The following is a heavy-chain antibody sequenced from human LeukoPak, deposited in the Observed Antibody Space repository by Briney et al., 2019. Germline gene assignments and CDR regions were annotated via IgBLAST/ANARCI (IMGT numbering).Heavy chain of an antibody. D-gene: IGHD3-22*01. CDR2: IYTSGST. J-gene: IGHJ4*02. CDR1: GGSMNDYY. V-gene: IGHV4-4*08. CDR3: ARDHYDNSGYYLLDY. Sequence: PSETLSLTCTVSGGSMNDYYWTWIRQPPGRGLEWIGHIYTSGSTNYNPSLKSRVTISVDTSKNQFSLKLNSVTAADTAVYYCARDHYDNSGYYLLDYWGQGTLVTVSS.